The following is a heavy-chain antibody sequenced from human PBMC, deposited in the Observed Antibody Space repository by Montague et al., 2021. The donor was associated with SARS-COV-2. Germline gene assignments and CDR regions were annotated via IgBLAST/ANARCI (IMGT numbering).Heavy chain of an antibody. Sequence: SETLSLTCGVYGGPFGDYHWSWIRQPPGKGLEWIGDIKQSGSTNXNSSLKSRVTISVDTSKNQFSLKLTSVTAADTAVYFCARGHLSVSMIVVVFTSASHLVDYWGRGALVTVSS. J-gene: IGHJ4*02. CDR1: GGPFGDYH. CDR3: ARGHLSVSMIVVVFTSASHLVDY. V-gene: IGHV4-34*01. CDR2: IKQSGST. D-gene: IGHD3-22*01.